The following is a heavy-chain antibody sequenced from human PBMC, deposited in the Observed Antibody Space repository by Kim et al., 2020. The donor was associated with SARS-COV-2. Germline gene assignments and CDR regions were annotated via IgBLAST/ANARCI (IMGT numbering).Heavy chain of an antibody. V-gene: IGHV4-39*01. J-gene: IGHJ5*02. D-gene: IGHD3-3*01. CDR2: IYYSGST. CDR3: ARHSLRLLEWVKWFDP. Sequence: SETLSLTCTVSGGSISSSSYYWGWIRQPPGKGVEWIGSIYYSGSTYYNPSLKSRVTISVDTSKNQFSLKLSPVTAADTAVYYCARHSLRLLEWVKWFDPWGQGTLGTVS. CDR1: GGSISSSSYY.